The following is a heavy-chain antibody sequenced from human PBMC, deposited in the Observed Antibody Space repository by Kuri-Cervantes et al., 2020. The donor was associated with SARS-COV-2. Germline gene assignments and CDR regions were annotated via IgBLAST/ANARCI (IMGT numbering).Heavy chain of an antibody. D-gene: IGHD3-22*01. Sequence: ASVKVSCKTSGYIFTAYYIHWVRQAPGQGLEWMGWINPKSGATSHAQNFQGRVSTTTDTSSSTAYMELSRLRSEDTAVYYCALGYWGSGYPRYYYYMDVWGKGTTVTVSS. V-gene: IGHV1-2*02. J-gene: IGHJ6*03. CDR2: INPKSGAT. CDR1: GYIFTAYY. CDR3: ALGYWGSGYPRYYYYMDV.